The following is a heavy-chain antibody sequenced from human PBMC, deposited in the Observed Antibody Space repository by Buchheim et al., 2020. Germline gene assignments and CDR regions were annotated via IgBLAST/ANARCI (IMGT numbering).Heavy chain of an antibody. CDR3: AKDPRSRDGYGVGGYFDY. J-gene: IGHJ4*02. CDR1: GFTFSSYG. D-gene: IGHD5-24*01. Sequence: QVQLVESGGGVVQPGRSLRLSCAASGFTFSSYGMHWVRQAPGKGLEWVAVISYDGSNKYYADSVKGRFTISRDNSKNTLYLQMNSLRAEDTAVYYCAKDPRSRDGYGVGGYFDYWGQGTL. CDR2: ISYDGSNK. V-gene: IGHV3-30*18.